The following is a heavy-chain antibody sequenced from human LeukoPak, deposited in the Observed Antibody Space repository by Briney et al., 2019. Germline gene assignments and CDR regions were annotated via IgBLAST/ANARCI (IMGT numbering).Heavy chain of an antibody. J-gene: IGHJ4*02. Sequence: GGSLRLSCAASGFTFSSYAMSWVRQAPGKGLEWVSTISGSGGSTYYADSVKGRFTISGDISKNTLDLQMNSLRAEDTAVYYCAKIGGYVVCWGQGTLVTVSS. V-gene: IGHV3-23*01. D-gene: IGHD4-23*01. CDR2: ISGSGGST. CDR1: GFTFSSYA. CDR3: AKIGGYVVC.